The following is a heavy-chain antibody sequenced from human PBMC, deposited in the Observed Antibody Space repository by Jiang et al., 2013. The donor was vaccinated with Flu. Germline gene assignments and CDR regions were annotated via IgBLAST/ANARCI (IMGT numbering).Heavy chain of an antibody. D-gene: IGHD6-19*01. J-gene: IGHJ6*04. Sequence: GLVKPSETLSLTCTVSGGSISSYYWSWIRQPPGKGLEWIGYIYYSGSTNYNPSLKSRVTISVDTSKNQFSLKLSSVTAADTAVYYCARGPGSSGYYRPTLYYYYGMDVWGKGTTVTVSS. CDR2: IYYSGST. CDR1: GGSISSYY. CDR3: ARGPGSSGYYRPTLYYYYGMDV. V-gene: IGHV4-59*01.